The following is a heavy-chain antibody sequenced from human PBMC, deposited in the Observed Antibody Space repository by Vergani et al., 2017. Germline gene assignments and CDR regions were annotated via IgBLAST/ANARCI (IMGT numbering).Heavy chain of an antibody. CDR2: ISAYNGNT. Sequence: QVQLVQSGAEVKKPGASVKVSCKASGYTFTSYGISWVRQAPGQGLEWMGWISAYNGNTNYAQKPQGRVTMTTDTSTSTAYMELRSLRSDDTAVYYCARVLHDILAGYPGDFDYWGEGTLVTVSS. CDR1: GYTFTSYG. CDR3: ARVLHDILAGYPGDFDY. V-gene: IGHV1-18*04. J-gene: IGHJ4*02. D-gene: IGHD3-9*01.